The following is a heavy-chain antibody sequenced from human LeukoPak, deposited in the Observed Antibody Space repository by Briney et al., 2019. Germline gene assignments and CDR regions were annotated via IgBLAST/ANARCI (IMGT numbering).Heavy chain of an antibody. V-gene: IGHV3-7*01. D-gene: IGHD1-1*01. CDR2: IKPDGSEK. Sequence: PGGSLRLSCAASGFSFSVYWMSWVRQAPGRGLEWVANIKPDGSEKNYGDSVKGRFTISRDNAKNSLFLQMNSLTAEDTAVYYCVRNWNLDSWGQGTLVTVSS. J-gene: IGHJ4*02. CDR3: VRNWNLDS. CDR1: GFSFSVYW.